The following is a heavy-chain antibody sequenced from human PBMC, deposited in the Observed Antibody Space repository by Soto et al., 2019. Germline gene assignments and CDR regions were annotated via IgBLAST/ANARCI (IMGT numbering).Heavy chain of an antibody. J-gene: IGHJ3*02. Sequence: TLSLTCAVYGGSFSGYYWSWIRQPPGKGLEWIGEINHSGSTNYNPSLKSRVTISVDTSKNQFSLKLSSVTAADTAVYYCARGGDGYNYGDAFDIWGQGTMVTVS. CDR2: INHSGST. V-gene: IGHV4-34*01. CDR1: GGSFSGYY. D-gene: IGHD5-12*01. CDR3: ARGGDGYNYGDAFDI.